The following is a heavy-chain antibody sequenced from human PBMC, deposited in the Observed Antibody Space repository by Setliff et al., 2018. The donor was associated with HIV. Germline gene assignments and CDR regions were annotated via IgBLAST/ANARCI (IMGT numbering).Heavy chain of an antibody. CDR1: GGTFSSYA. J-gene: IGHJ6*03. D-gene: IGHD3-10*02. CDR3: ARIVRPSYYYYYYMDV. V-gene: IGHV1-69*13. Sequence: SVKVSCKASGGTFSSYAISWVRQAPGQGLEWMGGIIPIFNTANYAQKFQGRVTITADESASTAYMELSSLRSEDTAVYYCARIVRPSYYYYYYMDVWGKGTTVTVSS. CDR2: IIPIFNTA.